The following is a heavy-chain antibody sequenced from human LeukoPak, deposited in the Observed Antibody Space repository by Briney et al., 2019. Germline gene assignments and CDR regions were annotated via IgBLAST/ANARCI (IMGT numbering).Heavy chain of an antibody. V-gene: IGHV5-10-1*01. CDR3: ARRGGSGGYWYFDL. D-gene: IGHD2-15*01. CDR1: GYSFTSYW. CDR2: IDPSDSYT. J-gene: IGHJ2*01. Sequence: GESLKISCKGSGYSFTSYWINWVRQMPGKGLEWMGKIDPSDSYTNYSPSFQGHVTISVDKSINTAYLQWSSLRASDSAMYYCARRGGSGGYWYFDLWGRGTLDTVSS.